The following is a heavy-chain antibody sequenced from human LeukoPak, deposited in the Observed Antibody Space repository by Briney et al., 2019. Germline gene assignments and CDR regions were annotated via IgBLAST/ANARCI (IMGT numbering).Heavy chain of an antibody. CDR2: IYHGGST. CDR1: AYSISSGCY. D-gene: IGHD6-6*01. Sequence: SETLSLTCTVSAYSISSGCYWGWIRQPPGKGLEWIGSIYHGGSTYYNPSLKSRVTISEDTSKNQLSLKLSSVTAADTAVFYCARVPHSSSSEWFDPWGQGTLVTVSS. J-gene: IGHJ5*02. CDR3: ARVPHSSSSEWFDP. V-gene: IGHV4-38-2*02.